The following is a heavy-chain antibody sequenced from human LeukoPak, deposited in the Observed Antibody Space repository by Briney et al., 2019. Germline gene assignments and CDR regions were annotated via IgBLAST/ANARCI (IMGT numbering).Heavy chain of an antibody. CDR2: IYTSGST. CDR1: GGSISSYY. D-gene: IGHD4-17*01. Sequence: SETLSLTCTVSGGSISSYYWSWIRQPAGKGLEWVGRIYTSGSTNYNPSLKSRVTMSVDTSKNQFSLKLSSVTAADTAVYYCARGRLGRDDYGDYEDWGQGTPVTVSS. V-gene: IGHV4-4*07. CDR3: ARGRLGRDDYGDYED. J-gene: IGHJ4*02.